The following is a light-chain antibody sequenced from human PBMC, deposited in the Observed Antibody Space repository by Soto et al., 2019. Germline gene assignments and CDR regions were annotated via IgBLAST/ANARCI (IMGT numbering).Light chain of an antibody. CDR1: SSNIGINT. V-gene: IGLV1-44*01. J-gene: IGLJ1*01. Sequence: QSVLTHPPSASWTPGHRVTFSCSGSSSNIGINTVNWYRQLPGTAPQLLISDNHRRPSGVPDRFSGSKSGTSASLAISGLHSEDEATYFCAAWDVSLTGFVFGTGTKVTVL. CDR2: DNH. CDR3: AAWDVSLTGFV.